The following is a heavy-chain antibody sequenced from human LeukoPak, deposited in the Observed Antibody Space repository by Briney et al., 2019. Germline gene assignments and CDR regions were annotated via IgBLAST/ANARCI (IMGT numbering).Heavy chain of an antibody. Sequence: GGSLTLSCAASGFTFSSYGMHWVRQAPGKGLEWVAVISYDGSNKYYADSVKGRFAISRDNSKNTLSLQMNSLRAEDAAVYYCAMSGGGWGQGTLVTVSS. D-gene: IGHD2-15*01. J-gene: IGHJ4*02. V-gene: IGHV3-30*03. CDR2: ISYDGSNK. CDR3: AMSGGG. CDR1: GFTFSSYG.